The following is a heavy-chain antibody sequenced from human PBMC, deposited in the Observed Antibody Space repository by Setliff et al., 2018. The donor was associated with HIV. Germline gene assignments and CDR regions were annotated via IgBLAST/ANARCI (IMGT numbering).Heavy chain of an antibody. Sequence: SETLSLTCAVYGGSFSNYYWSWIRQLPGKGLEWIGEIIHSGSTNYNPSLKSRVTISVDTSKSQFSLNLTSVTAADTAVYYCARGLSITVFGVVRTGYYMGVWGKGTTVTVSS. J-gene: IGHJ6*03. CDR1: GGSFSNYY. CDR2: IIHSGST. D-gene: IGHD3-3*01. V-gene: IGHV4-34*01. CDR3: ARGLSITVFGVVRTGYYMGV.